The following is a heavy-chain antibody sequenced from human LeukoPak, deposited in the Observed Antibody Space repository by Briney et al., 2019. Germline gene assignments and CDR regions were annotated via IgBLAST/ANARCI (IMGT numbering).Heavy chain of an antibody. CDR3: ASRSSGYSSGRLVFDY. J-gene: IGHJ4*02. CDR2: IYYSGST. Sequence: ETSSLICSVSGGSISNSGYYWGWIRQPPGKGLEWIGSIYYSGSTYYNPSLKSRVTISVDTSKNQFSLKLSSVTAADTAVYYCASRSSGYSSGRLVFDYWGQGTLVTVSS. CDR1: GGSISNSGYY. D-gene: IGHD6-19*01. V-gene: IGHV4-39*01.